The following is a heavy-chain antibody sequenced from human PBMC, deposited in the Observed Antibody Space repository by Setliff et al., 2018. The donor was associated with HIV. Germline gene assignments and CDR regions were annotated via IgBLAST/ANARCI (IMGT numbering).Heavy chain of an antibody. Sequence: SETLSLTCTVSGGSVSDYFWNWIRQPPGKGLEWIGYIYYSGSTNYNPSLESRVSISVDTSKNQFSLRLSSVTAADTAVYYCARGHTWNYYGGDYFDYWGQGSL. CDR3: ARGHTWNYYGGDYFDY. D-gene: IGHD1-7*01. J-gene: IGHJ4*02. CDR1: GGSVSDYF. V-gene: IGHV4-59*02. CDR2: IYYSGST.